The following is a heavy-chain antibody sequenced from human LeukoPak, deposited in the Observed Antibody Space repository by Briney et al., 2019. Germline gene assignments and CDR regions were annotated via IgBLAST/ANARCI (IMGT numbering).Heavy chain of an antibody. J-gene: IGHJ4*02. Sequence: GGSLRLSCAASGFTFSSYAMSWVRQAPGKGLEWVSGISGSGGSTYGADSVKGRFTISRDNSKNTLFLQMNSLRAEDTAVYYCAKDGYSYDYIRGFDCWGQGTLVTVSS. V-gene: IGHV3-23*01. CDR1: GFTFSSYA. CDR2: ISGSGGST. D-gene: IGHD5-18*01. CDR3: AKDGYSYDYIRGFDC.